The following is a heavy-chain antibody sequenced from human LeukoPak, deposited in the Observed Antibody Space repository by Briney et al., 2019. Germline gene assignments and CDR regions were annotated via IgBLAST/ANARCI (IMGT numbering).Heavy chain of an antibody. V-gene: IGHV1-46*01. CDR3: ARSSSTYYYDSSGPYNWFDP. J-gene: IGHJ5*02. Sequence: GASVKVSCKASGYTFTSYGISWVRQAPGQGLEWMGIINPSGGSTSYAQKFQGRVTMTRDTSTSTVYMELSSQRSEDTAVYYCARSSSTYYYDSSGPYNWFDPWGQGTLVTVSS. CDR2: INPSGGST. D-gene: IGHD3-22*01. CDR1: GYTFTSYG.